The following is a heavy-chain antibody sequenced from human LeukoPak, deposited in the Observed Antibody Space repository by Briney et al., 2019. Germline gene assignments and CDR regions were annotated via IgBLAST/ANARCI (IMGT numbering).Heavy chain of an antibody. D-gene: IGHD3-22*01. CDR1: GYTFTGYY. V-gene: IGHV1-2*02. CDR2: INPNSGGT. Sequence: ASVKVSCKASGYTFTGYYMHWVRQAPGQGLEWMGWINPNSGGTNYAQKFQGRVTMTRDTSISTAYMELSRLRSDDTAVYYCARGHGRYYYDSSGADYWGQGTLVTVSS. J-gene: IGHJ4*02. CDR3: ARGHGRYYYDSSGADY.